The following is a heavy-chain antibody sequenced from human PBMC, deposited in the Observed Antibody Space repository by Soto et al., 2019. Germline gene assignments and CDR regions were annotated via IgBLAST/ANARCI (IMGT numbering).Heavy chain of an antibody. V-gene: IGHV1-8*01. J-gene: IGHJ3*02. D-gene: IGHD2-15*01. CDR1: GYTFTSYD. CDR3: ARGYCSGGSCLWAFYI. CDR2: MNPNSGNT. Sequence: ASVKVSCKASGYTFTSYDINWVRQATGQGLEWMGWMNPNSGNTGYAQKFQGRVTMTRNTSISTAYMELSSLRSEDTAVYYCARGYCSGGSCLWAFYIWGQGTMVTVSS.